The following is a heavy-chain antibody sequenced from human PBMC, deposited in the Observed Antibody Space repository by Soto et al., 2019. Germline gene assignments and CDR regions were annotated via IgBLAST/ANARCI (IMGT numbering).Heavy chain of an antibody. CDR3: AKRIMATIGHFDS. Sequence: EVQLLESGGGLVQPGMSLRLSCAASGFTFSSYAMSWVRQAPGMGLEWVSAISGIGHSTYYADSVKGRFTISRDNSKNTLYLQMNSLRAEDTAVYYCAKRIMATIGHFDSSGQGTLVTVSS. V-gene: IGHV3-23*01. CDR1: GFTFSSYA. CDR2: ISGIGHST. D-gene: IGHD5-12*01. J-gene: IGHJ4*02.